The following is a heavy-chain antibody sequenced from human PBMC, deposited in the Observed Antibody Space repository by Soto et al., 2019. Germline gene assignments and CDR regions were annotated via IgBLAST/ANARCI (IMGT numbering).Heavy chain of an antibody. D-gene: IGHD6-13*01. CDR2: ISSSSSYI. V-gene: IGHV3-21*01. J-gene: IGHJ5*02. CDR1: GFTFSSYS. Sequence: EVQLVESGGGLVKPGGSLRLSCAASGFTFSSYSMNWVRQAQGKGLEWVSSISSSSSYIYYADLVKGRFTIFRDNAKNTLYLQMNSLRAEDTAVYYCAIGRISSRNWFDPWGQGTLVTVSS. CDR3: AIGRISSRNWFDP.